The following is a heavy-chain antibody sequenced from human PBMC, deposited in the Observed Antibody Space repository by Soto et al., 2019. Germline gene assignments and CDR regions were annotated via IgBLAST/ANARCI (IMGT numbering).Heavy chain of an antibody. V-gene: IGHV1-18*01. D-gene: IGHD2-2*01. CDR2: ISAYNGNT. Sequence: QVQLVQSGAEVKKPGASVKVSCEASGYTFTSYGISWVRQAPGQGLEWRGWISAYNGNTNYAQKLQGRVTMTTDTSTSTAYMELRSLRSDDTAVYYCARVVYCSSTSCQMYSSSWYHSNWFDPWGQGTLVTVSS. J-gene: IGHJ5*02. CDR3: ARVVYCSSTSCQMYSSSWYHSNWFDP. CDR1: GYTFTSYG.